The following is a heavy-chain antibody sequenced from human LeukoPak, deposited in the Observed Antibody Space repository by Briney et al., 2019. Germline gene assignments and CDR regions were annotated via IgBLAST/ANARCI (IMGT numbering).Heavy chain of an antibody. D-gene: IGHD6-19*01. CDR2: ISSSSSYI. J-gene: IGHJ4*02. V-gene: IGHV3-21*04. Sequence: GGSLRLSCAASGFTFSSYSMNWVRQAPGKGLEWVSSISSSSSYIYYADSVKGRFTISRDNAKNSLYLQMNSLRAEDTALYYCAKGPGIAVAGYFDYWGQGTLVTVSS. CDR3: AKGPGIAVAGYFDY. CDR1: GFTFSSYS.